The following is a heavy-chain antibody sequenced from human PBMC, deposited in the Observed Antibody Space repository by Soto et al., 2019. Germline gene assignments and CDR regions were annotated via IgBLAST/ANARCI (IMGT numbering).Heavy chain of an antibody. J-gene: IGHJ6*02. Sequence: GESLNISPEGSGYSLSDFWINWLSQTPEKGLVGMGRIGPSHPHTKYSPSFEGHVTISADKFISTAYLQWSSLKASDSPMYYCARWILYCDVGLCYSGSLDVLAQGTTVTVSS. D-gene: IGHD2-15*01. V-gene: IGHV5-10-1*01. CDR2: IGPSHPHT. CDR3: ARWILYCDVGLCYSGSLDV. CDR1: GYSLSDFW.